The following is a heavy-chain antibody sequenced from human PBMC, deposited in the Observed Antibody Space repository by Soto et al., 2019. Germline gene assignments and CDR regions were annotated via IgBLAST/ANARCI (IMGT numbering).Heavy chain of an antibody. CDR1: GGTFSSYA. CDR2: IIPIFGTA. CDR3: ATPRNYDILTGTGYYYYGMDV. Sequence: QVQLVQSGAEVKKPGSSVKVSCKASGGTFSSYAISWVRQAPGQGLEWMGGIIPIFGTANYAQKFQGRVTIPAHESTXXAXMXXSSLRSEDTAVYYCATPRNYDILTGTGYYYYGMDVWGQGTTVTVSS. D-gene: IGHD3-9*01. J-gene: IGHJ6*02. V-gene: IGHV1-69*12.